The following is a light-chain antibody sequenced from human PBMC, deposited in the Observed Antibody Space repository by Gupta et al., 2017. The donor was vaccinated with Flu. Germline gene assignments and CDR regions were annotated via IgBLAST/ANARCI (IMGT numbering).Light chain of an antibody. CDR3: QQYDTSPFP. V-gene: IGKV3-20*01. CDR1: QSVSSSS. CDR2: GTS. Sequence: EIVLTKSPGTLSLSPGERATLSCRARQSVSSSSLAWYQQKPGQAPRLLIYGTSSRAIGIPDRFSGSGSGTDFTLTISRLEPEDFAVYYCQQYDTSPFPFGPGTKVDI. J-gene: IGKJ3*01.